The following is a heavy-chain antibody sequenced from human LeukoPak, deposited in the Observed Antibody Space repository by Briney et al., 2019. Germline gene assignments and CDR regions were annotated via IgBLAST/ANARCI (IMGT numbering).Heavy chain of an antibody. CDR2: IYYSGST. V-gene: IGHV4-59*08. D-gene: IGHD6-13*01. CDR1: GGSISSYY. CDR3: ARHSSYTQQLGY. Sequence: SETLSLTCTVSGGSISSYYWSWIRQPPGKGLEWIGYIYYSGSTNYNPSLKSRVTISVDTSKNQFSLKLSSVTAADTAVYYCARHSSYTQQLGYWGQGTLVTVSS. J-gene: IGHJ4*02.